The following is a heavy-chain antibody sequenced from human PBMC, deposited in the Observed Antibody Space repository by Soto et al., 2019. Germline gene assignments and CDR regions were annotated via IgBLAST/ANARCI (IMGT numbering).Heavy chain of an antibody. J-gene: IGHJ4*02. CDR3: ARDAGAHFDWLPQGSYYFDY. CDR1: GFTFSSYS. CDR2: ISSSSSTI. Sequence: EVQLVESGGGLVQPGGSLRLSCAASGFTFSSYSMNWVRQAPGKGLEWVSYISSSSSTIYYADSVKGRFTISRDNAKNSLYLQMNSLRAEDTAVYYCARDAGAHFDWLPQGSYYFDYGGQGTLVTVSS. V-gene: IGHV3-48*01. D-gene: IGHD3-9*01.